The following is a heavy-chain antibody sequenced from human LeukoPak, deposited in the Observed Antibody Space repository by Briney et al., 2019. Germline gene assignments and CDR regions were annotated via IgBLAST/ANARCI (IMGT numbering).Heavy chain of an antibody. D-gene: IGHD5-12*01. CDR3: AGSLVATTLFDY. J-gene: IGHJ4*02. CDR2: IYYSGST. CDR1: GGSISSGSYS. Sequence: SQTLSLTCTVSGGSISSGSYSWSWIRQPPGKGLEWIGYIYYSGSTYYNPSLKSRVTISVDTSKNQFSLKLSSVTAADTAVYYCAGSLVATTLFDYWGQGTLVTVSS. V-gene: IGHV4-30-4*07.